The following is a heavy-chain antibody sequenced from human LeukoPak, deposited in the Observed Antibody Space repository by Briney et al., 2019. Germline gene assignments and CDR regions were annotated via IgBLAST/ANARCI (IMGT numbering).Heavy chain of an antibody. V-gene: IGHV4-39*01. D-gene: IGHD2-8*01. Sequence: PSETLSLTCTVSGGSISSSSYYWGWIRQPPGKGLEWIGSIYYSGSTYYNPSLKSRVTISVDTSKNQFSLKLSSVTAADTAVYYCARPYCTNGVCHGFYAFDIWGQGTMVTVSS. CDR2: IYYSGST. CDR1: GGSISSSSYY. CDR3: ARPYCTNGVCHGFYAFDI. J-gene: IGHJ3*02.